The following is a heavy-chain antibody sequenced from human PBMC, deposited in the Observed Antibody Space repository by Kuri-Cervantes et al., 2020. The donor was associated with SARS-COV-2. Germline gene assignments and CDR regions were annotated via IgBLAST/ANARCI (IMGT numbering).Heavy chain of an antibody. D-gene: IGHD6-19*01. J-gene: IGHJ5*02. CDR2: ISSDGKNK. Sequence: GESLKISCVASGFNFSTSDMHWVRQAPGKGLEWVAFISSDGKNKKCMASGKGRFTISRDNSQNTLHLQMNSLRAEDTAVYYCAKDHGSGWLGDNNWFDPWGQGTLVTVSS. V-gene: IGHV3-30*18. CDR1: GFNFSTSD. CDR3: AKDHGSGWLGDNNWFDP.